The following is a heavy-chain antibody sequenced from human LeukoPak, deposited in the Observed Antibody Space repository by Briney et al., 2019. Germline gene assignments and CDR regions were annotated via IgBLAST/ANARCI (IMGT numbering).Heavy chain of an antibody. CDR2: ISAYNGNT. J-gene: IGHJ6*02. V-gene: IGHV1-18*01. CDR1: GYTFTSYG. Sequence: GASVKVSCKASGYTFTSYGISWVRQAPGQGLEWMGWISAYNGNTNYAQKLQGRVTMTTDTSTSTAYMELRSLRSDDTAVCYCARGGYGSGSWSGYYYGMDVWGQGTTVTVSS. CDR3: ARGGYGSGSWSGYYYGMDV. D-gene: IGHD3-10*01.